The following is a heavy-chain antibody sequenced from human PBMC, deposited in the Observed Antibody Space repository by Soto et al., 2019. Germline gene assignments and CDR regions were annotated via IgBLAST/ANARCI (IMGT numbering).Heavy chain of an antibody. D-gene: IGHD4-4*01. Sequence: QLQLQESGPGLVKPSETLSLTCTVSGGSISSSSYYWGWIRQPPGKGLEWIGSIYYSGSTYYDPSLKSRVTISVDTSKNQFSRKLSSVTAADTAVYYCARCTRDLHTGFDPWGQGTLVTVSA. CDR3: ARCTRDLHTGFDP. V-gene: IGHV4-39*01. J-gene: IGHJ5*02. CDR2: IYYSGST. CDR1: GGSISSSSYY.